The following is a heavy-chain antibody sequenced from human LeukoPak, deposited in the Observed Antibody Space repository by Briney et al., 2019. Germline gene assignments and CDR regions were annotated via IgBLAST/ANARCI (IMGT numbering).Heavy chain of an antibody. J-gene: IGHJ4*02. D-gene: IGHD2-2*02. V-gene: IGHV3-15*01. CDR2: IKSKTDGGTT. CDR3: TTSDCSSTSCYRVRFDY. CDR1: AFTFSNAW. Sequence: PGRSLLLSCAASAFTFSNAWMSWVSQAAGKGLEWVGCIKSKTDGGTTNYAAPVKGRFTISRDDSKNTLYLQMNSLKTEDTAVYYCTTSDCSSTSCYRVRFDYWGQGTLVTVSS.